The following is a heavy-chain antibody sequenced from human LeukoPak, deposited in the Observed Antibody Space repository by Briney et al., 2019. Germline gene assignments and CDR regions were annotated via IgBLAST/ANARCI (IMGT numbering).Heavy chain of an antibody. CDR2: INPSGGST. Sequence: ASVKVSCKASGYTFTSYYMHWVRQAPGQGLEWMGIINPSGGSTSYAQKFQGRVTMTRDTSTSTAYMELSSLRSEDTAVYYCARERENCSGGSCYAGIDYWGQGTLVTVFS. V-gene: IGHV1-46*01. CDR3: ARERENCSGGSCYAGIDY. CDR1: GYTFTSYY. J-gene: IGHJ4*02. D-gene: IGHD2-15*01.